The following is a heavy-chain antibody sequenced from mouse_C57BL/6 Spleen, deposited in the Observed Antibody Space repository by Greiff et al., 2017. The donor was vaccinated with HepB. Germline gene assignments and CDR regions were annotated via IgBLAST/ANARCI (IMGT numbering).Heavy chain of an antibody. J-gene: IGHJ3*01. CDR2: IYPGNSDT. CDR1: GYTFTSYW. V-gene: IGHV1-5*01. CDR3: TRSLITTVVEAY. D-gene: IGHD1-1*01. Sequence: VQLQQSGTVLARPGASVKMSCKTSGYTFTSYWMHWVKQRPGQGLEWIGAIYPGNSDTSYNQKFKGKAKLTAVTSASTAYMELSSLTNEDSAVYYCTRSLITTVVEAYWGQGTLVTVSA.